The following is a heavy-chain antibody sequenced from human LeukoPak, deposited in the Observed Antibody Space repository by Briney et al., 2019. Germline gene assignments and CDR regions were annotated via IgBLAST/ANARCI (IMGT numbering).Heavy chain of an antibody. CDR1: GYTFTGYY. Sequence: ASVKVSCKASGYTFTGYYMHWVRQAPGQGFEWMGWINPNSGGTNYAQKFQGRVTMTRDTSISTAYVELRRLRCDDTAVYYCARDYCSGGSCYLGAFDIWGQGTMVTVSS. J-gene: IGHJ3*02. CDR2: INPNSGGT. CDR3: ARDYCSGGSCYLGAFDI. V-gene: IGHV1-2*02. D-gene: IGHD2-15*01.